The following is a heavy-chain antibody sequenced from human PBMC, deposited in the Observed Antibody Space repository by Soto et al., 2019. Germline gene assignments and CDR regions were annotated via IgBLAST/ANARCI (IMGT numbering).Heavy chain of an antibody. CDR1: GFTFSNYS. V-gene: IGHV3-30*09. D-gene: IGHD5-18*01. J-gene: IGHJ4*02. Sequence: QVQLVESGGGVVQPGRSLRLSCAASGFTFSNYSMHWVRQAPGKGLEWGAFMPPDESKRYSESNKFYADSVRGRFAIFRDNSKNTLYVQMNSLRPEDTAIYYCARGPLGVGYRYGSSLDYWGQGTLLTVSS. CDR3: ARGPLGVGYRYGSSLDY. CDR2: MPPDESKRYSESNK.